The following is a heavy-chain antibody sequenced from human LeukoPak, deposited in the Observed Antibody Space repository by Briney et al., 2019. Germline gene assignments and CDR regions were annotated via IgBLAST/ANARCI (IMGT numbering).Heavy chain of an antibody. CDR3: ARGYYDSSGYYFRRLYYFDY. D-gene: IGHD3-22*01. CDR2: IRYSGHT. V-gene: IGHV4-61*01. J-gene: IGHJ4*02. Sequence: PSETLSLTCTVSGDSVSNDRYYWTWIRQSPGKGLEWIAYIRYSGHTNYNPSLDTRVTISLDASKNQLSLRLYSVTAADTAMYYCARGYYDSSGYYFRRLYYFDYWGQGTLVTVSS. CDR1: GDSVSNDRYY.